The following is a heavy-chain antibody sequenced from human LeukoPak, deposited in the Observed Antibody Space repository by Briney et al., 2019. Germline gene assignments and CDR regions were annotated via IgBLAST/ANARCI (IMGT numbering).Heavy chain of an antibody. CDR2: ISSSSTI. CDR3: ARDQEGMITFGGVIVKGSSDY. D-gene: IGHD3-16*02. Sequence: GGSLRLSCAASGFTFSSYSMNWVRQAPGKGLEWVSYISSSSTIYYADSVKGRFTISRDNAKNSLYLQMNSLRAEDTAVYYCARDQEGMITFGGVIVKGSSDYWGQGTLVTVSS. J-gene: IGHJ4*02. V-gene: IGHV3-48*01. CDR1: GFTFSSYS.